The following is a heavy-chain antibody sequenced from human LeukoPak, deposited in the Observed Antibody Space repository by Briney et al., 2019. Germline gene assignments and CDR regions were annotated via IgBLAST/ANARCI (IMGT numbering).Heavy chain of an antibody. CDR2: IYYSGST. J-gene: IGHJ6*02. D-gene: IGHD6-19*01. V-gene: IGHV4-39*01. CDR1: GGSISSSSYY. CDR3: ARQYSSGAYHYYGMDV. Sequence: ASETLSLTCTVSGGSISSSSYYWGWIRQPPGKGLEWIGSIYYSGSTYYNPSLKSRVTISVDTSKNQFSLKLSSVTAADTAVYYCARQYSSGAYHYYGMDVWGQGTTVTVSS.